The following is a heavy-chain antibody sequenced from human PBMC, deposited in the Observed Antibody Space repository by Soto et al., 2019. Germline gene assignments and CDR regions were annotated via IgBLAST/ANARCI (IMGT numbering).Heavy chain of an antibody. CDR1: GYTFTGYY. CDR3: ARDGGIAAADPVGHDAFDI. CDR2: INPNSGGT. J-gene: IGHJ3*02. D-gene: IGHD6-13*01. V-gene: IGHV1-2*02. Sequence: GASVKVSCKASGYTFTGYYMHWVRQAPGQGLEWMRWINPNSGGTNYAQKFQGRVTMTRDTSISTAYMELSRLRSDDTAVYYCARDGGIAAADPVGHDAFDIWGQGTMVTVSS.